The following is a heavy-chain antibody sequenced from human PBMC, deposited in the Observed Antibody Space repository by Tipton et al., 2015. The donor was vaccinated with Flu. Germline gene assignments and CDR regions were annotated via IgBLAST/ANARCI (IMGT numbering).Heavy chain of an antibody. CDR2: IYTTGST. D-gene: IGHD3-10*01. V-gene: IGHV4-61*02. Sequence: TLSLTCTVSGGSISSGSYYRSWIRQPAGKGLEWIGRIYTTGSTNYNPSLKSRVTISADTSKNKFSLELRSVTAADTAVYYCARIYYYGSWDYYLDSWGQGTLVTVSS. J-gene: IGHJ4*02. CDR3: ARIYYYGSWDYYLDS. CDR1: GGSISSGSYY.